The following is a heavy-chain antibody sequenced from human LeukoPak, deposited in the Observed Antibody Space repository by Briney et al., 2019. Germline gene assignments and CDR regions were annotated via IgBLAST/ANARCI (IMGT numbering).Heavy chain of an antibody. D-gene: IGHD2-2*01. Sequence: GGSLRLSCAASGFTFSSYAMSWVRQAPGKGLEWVSTISGSGGSTYYADSVKGRFTISRDNAKNSLYLQMNSLRAEDTAVYYCARDKEDIVVVPAAYYYYYYMDVWGKGTTVTISS. CDR1: GFTFSSYA. CDR2: ISGSGGST. V-gene: IGHV3-23*01. J-gene: IGHJ6*03. CDR3: ARDKEDIVVVPAAYYYYYYMDV.